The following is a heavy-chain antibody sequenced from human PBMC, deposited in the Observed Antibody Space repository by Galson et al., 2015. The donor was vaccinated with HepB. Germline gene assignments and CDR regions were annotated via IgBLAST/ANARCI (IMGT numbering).Heavy chain of an antibody. V-gene: IGHV3-48*03. D-gene: IGHD1-26*01. J-gene: IGHJ4*02. CDR3: ARDRPLRSWRYTDY. CDR1: GFTFSSYE. Sequence: SLRLSCAASGFTFSSYEMNWVRQAPGKGLEWVSYISSSGSTIYYADSVKGRFTISRDNAKNSLYLQMNSLRAEDTAVYYCARDRPLRSWRYTDYWGQGTLVTVSS. CDR2: ISSSGSTI.